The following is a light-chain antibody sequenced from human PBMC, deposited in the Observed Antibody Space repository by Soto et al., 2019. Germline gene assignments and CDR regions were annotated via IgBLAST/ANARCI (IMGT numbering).Light chain of an antibody. CDR1: LGIKSD. V-gene: IGKV1-6*01. J-gene: IGKJ2*01. CDR2: AAS. Sequence: AIQMTQSPSSLSASVGDRVTITCRASLGIKSDVAWYQQKPGKAPKLLIYAASSLEGGVPSRFSGSGSGTDFTLTITSLQPEDFATYYCLQDYNFPYTFGQGTKLESK. CDR3: LQDYNFPYT.